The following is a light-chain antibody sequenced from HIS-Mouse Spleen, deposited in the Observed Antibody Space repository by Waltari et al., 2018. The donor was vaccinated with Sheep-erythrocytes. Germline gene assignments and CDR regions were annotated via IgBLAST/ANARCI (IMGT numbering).Light chain of an antibody. J-gene: IGLJ3*02. V-gene: IGLV1-44*01. Sequence: QSVLTQPPSASGTPGQRVTISCSGSSPNIGSNTVNWYQQLPGTAPKILIYSNNQRPSGVPDRFSGSESGTSASLAISGLQSGDEADYYCAAWDDSLNGPVFGGGTKLTVL. CDR1: SPNIGSNT. CDR3: AAWDDSLNGPV. CDR2: SNN.